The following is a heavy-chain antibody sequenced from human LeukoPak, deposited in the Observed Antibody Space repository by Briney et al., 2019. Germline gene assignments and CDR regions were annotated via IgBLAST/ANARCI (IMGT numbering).Heavy chain of an antibody. Sequence: PSETLSLTCTVAGGSISGYYWSWIRQPPGKGLEWIGEINHSGSTNYNPSLKSRVTISVDTSKNQFSLKLSSVTAADTAVYYCASYYYDSSGYYANAFDIWGQGTMVTVSS. CDR2: INHSGST. D-gene: IGHD3-22*01. V-gene: IGHV4-34*01. J-gene: IGHJ3*02. CDR1: GGSISGYY. CDR3: ASYYYDSSGYYANAFDI.